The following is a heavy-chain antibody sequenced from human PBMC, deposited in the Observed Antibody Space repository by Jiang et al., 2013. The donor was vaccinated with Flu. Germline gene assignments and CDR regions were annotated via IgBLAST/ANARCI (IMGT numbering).Heavy chain of an antibody. J-gene: IGHJ4*02. CDR3: AREGVYYDRSGYDFDS. Sequence: SGAEVKKPGASVKVSCKASGYTFTSYHMHWVRQAPGQGLEWMGIIIPRGDITSYAQKFQGRVSMTRDTSTSTVYMVLNSLRPEDTAVYYCAREGVYYDRSGYDFDSWGQGTLVTVSS. D-gene: IGHD3-22*01. CDR1: GYTFTSYH. V-gene: IGHV1-46*01. CDR2: IIPRGDIT.